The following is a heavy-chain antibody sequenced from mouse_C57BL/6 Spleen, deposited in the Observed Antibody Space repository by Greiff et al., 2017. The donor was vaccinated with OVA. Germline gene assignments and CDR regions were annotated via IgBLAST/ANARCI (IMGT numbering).Heavy chain of an antibody. V-gene: IGHV1-72*01. D-gene: IGHD2-3*01. CDR2: IAPNSGGP. CDR1: GYTFTSYW. CDR3: ARKVGLLGYAMDY. Sequence: QVQLQQPGAELVKPGASVKLSCKASGYTFTSYWMHWVKQRPGRGLEWIGRIAPNSGGPKYNEKFKSKATLTVDKPSITADMQLSSLTSEDSAVEYCARKVGLLGYAMDYWGQGTSVTVSS. J-gene: IGHJ4*01.